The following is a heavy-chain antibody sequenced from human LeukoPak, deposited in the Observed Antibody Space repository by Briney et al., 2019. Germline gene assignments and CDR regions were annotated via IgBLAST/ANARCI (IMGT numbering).Heavy chain of an antibody. J-gene: IGHJ6*02. CDR3: ATLTTHIVVVPAAIRRGYYYYGMDV. Sequence: ASVKVSCKVSGYTLTELSMHWVRQAPGKGLEWMGGFDPGDGETIYAQKFQGRVTMTEDTSTDTAYMELSSLRSEDTAVYYCATLTTHIVVVPAAIRRGYYYYGMDVWGQGTTVTVSS. D-gene: IGHD2-2*02. CDR1: GYTLTELS. CDR2: FDPGDGET. V-gene: IGHV1-24*01.